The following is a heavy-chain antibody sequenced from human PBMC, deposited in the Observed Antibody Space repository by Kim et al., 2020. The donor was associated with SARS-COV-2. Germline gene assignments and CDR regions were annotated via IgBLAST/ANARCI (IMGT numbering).Heavy chain of an antibody. CDR2: IYYSGST. D-gene: IGHD6-19*01. Sequence: SETLSLTCTVSGGPISSYYWSWIRQPPGKGLEWIGFIYYSGSTDYNPTLKSRVTMPVDTSKNQFSLKVSAVTAADTAVYYCATESSGNGFDIWGQRTMVTVSS. V-gene: IGHV4-59*13. CDR3: ATESSGNGFDI. J-gene: IGHJ3*02. CDR1: GGPISSYY.